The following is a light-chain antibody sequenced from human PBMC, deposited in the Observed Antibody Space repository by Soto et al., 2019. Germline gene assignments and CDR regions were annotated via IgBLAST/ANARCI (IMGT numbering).Light chain of an antibody. V-gene: IGKV3-11*01. Sequence: EIVMTQSPATLSVSPGERATLSCRASQRVSSYLAWYQQKPGQAPRLLIYDASNRATGIPARFSGSGSGTDFTLTISSLEPEDFAVYYCQQRSNWPPTWTFGQGTKVDIK. J-gene: IGKJ1*01. CDR2: DAS. CDR1: QRVSSY. CDR3: QQRSNWPPTWT.